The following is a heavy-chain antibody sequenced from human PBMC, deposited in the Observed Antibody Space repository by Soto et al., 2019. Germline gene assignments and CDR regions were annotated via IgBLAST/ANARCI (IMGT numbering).Heavy chain of an antibody. CDR3: ARDPNFKTAAGPDWFDP. CDR1: GDSVSSNSAA. V-gene: IGHV6-1*01. CDR2: TYYRSKWYK. J-gene: IGHJ5*02. Sequence: SQTLSLTCDISGDSVSSNSAAWNWIRQSPSRGLEWLGRTYYRSKWYKEYAASVKSRIIINSDTSKNQFSLQLNSVTPEDTAVYYCARDPNFKTAAGPDWFDPWGQGILVTVSS. D-gene: IGHD6-13*01.